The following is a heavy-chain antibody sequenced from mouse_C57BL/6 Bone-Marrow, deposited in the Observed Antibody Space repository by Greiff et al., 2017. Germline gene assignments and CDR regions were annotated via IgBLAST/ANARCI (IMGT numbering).Heavy chain of an antibody. J-gene: IGHJ3*01. CDR2: IDPENGDT. Sequence: EVQLQQSGAELVRPGASVKLSCTASGFNIKDDYMHWVKQRSEQGLEWIGWIDPENGDTEYASKFQGKATITADTSSNTAYLQLSSLTSEDTAVYYCTTLNSPAYWGQGTLVTVSA. CDR3: TTLNSPAY. D-gene: IGHD3-1*01. CDR1: GFNIKDDY. V-gene: IGHV14-4*01.